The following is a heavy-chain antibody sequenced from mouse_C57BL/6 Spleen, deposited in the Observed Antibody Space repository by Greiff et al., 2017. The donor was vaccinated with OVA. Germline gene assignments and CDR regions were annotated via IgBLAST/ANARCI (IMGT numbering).Heavy chain of an antibody. CDR1: GFTFSDYG. J-gene: IGHJ3*01. CDR3: ANYYYGSSYEAY. V-gene: IGHV5-17*01. Sequence: EVKVVESGGGLVKPGGSLKLSCAASGFTFSDYGMHWVRQAPEKGLEWVAYISSGSSTIYYADTVKGRFTISRDNAKNTLFLQMTSLRSEDTAMYYCANYYYGSSYEAYWGQGTLVTVSA. D-gene: IGHD1-1*01. CDR2: ISSGSSTI.